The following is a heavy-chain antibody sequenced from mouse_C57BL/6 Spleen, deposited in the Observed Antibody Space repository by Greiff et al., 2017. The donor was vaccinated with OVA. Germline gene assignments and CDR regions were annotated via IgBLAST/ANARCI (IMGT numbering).Heavy chain of an antibody. Sequence: VQLQQPGAELVKPGASVKLSCKASGYTFTSYWMHWVKQRPGQGLEWIEMIHPNSGSTNYNEKFKSKATLTVDKSSSTAYMQLSSLTSEDSAVYYCAREHYGSSYDYWGQGTTLTVSS. CDR1: GYTFTSYW. J-gene: IGHJ2*01. CDR3: AREHYGSSYDY. V-gene: IGHV1-64*01. CDR2: IHPNSGST. D-gene: IGHD1-1*01.